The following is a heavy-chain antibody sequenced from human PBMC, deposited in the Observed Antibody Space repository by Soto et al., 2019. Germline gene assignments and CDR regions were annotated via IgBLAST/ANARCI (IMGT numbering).Heavy chain of an antibody. CDR1: GYTFTSYA. J-gene: IGHJ5*02. CDR2: INAGNGNT. V-gene: IGHV1-3*01. Sequence: VSAEVSCEACGYTFTSYAMHWVRQAPGQRLEWMGWINAGNGNTKYSQKFQGRVTITRDTSASTAYMELSSLRSEDTAVYYCAGGWLVHWFDPWGQGTLVTVSS. CDR3: AGGWLVHWFDP. D-gene: IGHD6-19*01.